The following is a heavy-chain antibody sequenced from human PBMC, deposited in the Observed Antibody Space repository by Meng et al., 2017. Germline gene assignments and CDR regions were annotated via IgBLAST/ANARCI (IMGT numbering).Heavy chain of an antibody. J-gene: IGHJ4*02. D-gene: IGHD2-2*01. CDR1: GYTFTGYY. CDR3: AREGDIVVVPAAKAYDS. CDR2: INPNSGGT. V-gene: IGHV1-2*02. Sequence: ASVKVSCKDSGYTFTGYYMHWVRQAPGQGLEWMGWINPNSGGTNYAQKFQGRVTMTRDTSISTAYMELSRLRSDDTAVYYCAREGDIVVVPAAKAYDSWGQGTLVTVSS.